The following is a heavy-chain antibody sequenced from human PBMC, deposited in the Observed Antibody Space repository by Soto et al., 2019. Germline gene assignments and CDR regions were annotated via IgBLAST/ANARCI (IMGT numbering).Heavy chain of an antibody. CDR3: AKDIWAVTEYYYYGMDV. V-gene: IGHV3-23*01. Sequence: GGSLRLSCAASGFTFSNYAMTWVRQAPGKGLEWVSVISGSGGSTYYADSVKGRFTISRDNSKNTLYLQMNSLRAEDTAVYYCAKDIWAVTEYYYYGMDVWGQGTTVTVSS. J-gene: IGHJ6*02. D-gene: IGHD3-16*01. CDR2: ISGSGGST. CDR1: GFTFSNYA.